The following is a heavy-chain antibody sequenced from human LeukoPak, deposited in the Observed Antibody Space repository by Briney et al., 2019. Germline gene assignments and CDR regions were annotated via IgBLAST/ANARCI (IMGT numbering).Heavy chain of an antibody. Sequence: SETLSLTCAVYGGSFSGYYWSWIRQPPGKGLEWIGEINHSGSTNYNPSLKSRVTISVDTSKNQFSLKLSSVTAAGTAVYYCARTRPPAGDFDYWGQGTLVTVSS. D-gene: IGHD2-2*01. CDR1: GGSFSGYY. J-gene: IGHJ4*02. V-gene: IGHV4-34*01. CDR3: ARTRPPAGDFDY. CDR2: INHSGST.